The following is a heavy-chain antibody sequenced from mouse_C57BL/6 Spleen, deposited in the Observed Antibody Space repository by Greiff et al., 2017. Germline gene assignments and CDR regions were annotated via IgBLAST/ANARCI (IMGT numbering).Heavy chain of an antibody. J-gene: IGHJ1*03. CDR2: ISDGGSYT. V-gene: IGHV5-4*01. CDR1: GFTFSSYA. CDR3: ARDGGYYDYWYFDV. D-gene: IGHD2-4*01. Sequence: EVKLVESGGGLVKPGGSLKLSCAASGFTFSSYAMSWVRQTPEKRLEWVATISDGGSYTYYPDNVKGRFTISRDNAKNNLYLQMSHLKSEDTAMYYCARDGGYYDYWYFDVWGTGTTVTGSS.